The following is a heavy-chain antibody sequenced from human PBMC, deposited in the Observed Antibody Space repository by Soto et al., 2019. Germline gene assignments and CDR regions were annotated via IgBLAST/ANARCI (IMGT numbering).Heavy chain of an antibody. J-gene: IGHJ4*02. V-gene: IGHV1-2*04. D-gene: IGHD2-15*01. CDR1: GYTFTGYY. CDR2: INPNSGGT. Sequence: ASVKVSCKASGYTFTGYYMHWVRQAPGQGLEWMGWINPNSGGTNYAQKFQGWVTMTRDTSISTAYMELSRLRSDDTAVYYCARAVLRYCSGGSCYPFDYWGQGTLVTVSS. CDR3: ARAVLRYCSGGSCYPFDY.